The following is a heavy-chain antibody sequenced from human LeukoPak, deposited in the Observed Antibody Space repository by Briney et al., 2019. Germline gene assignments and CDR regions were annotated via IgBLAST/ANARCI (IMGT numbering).Heavy chain of an antibody. Sequence: PSETLSLTCTVSGGSISSYYWSWIRQPPGKGLEWIGSIYHSGSTYYNPSLKSRVTISVDTSKNQFSLKLSSVTAADTAVYYCARDIVVVPAATYNWFDLWGQGTLVTVSS. J-gene: IGHJ5*02. V-gene: IGHV4-38-2*02. CDR2: IYHSGST. CDR3: ARDIVVVPAATYNWFDL. D-gene: IGHD2-2*01. CDR1: GGSISSYY.